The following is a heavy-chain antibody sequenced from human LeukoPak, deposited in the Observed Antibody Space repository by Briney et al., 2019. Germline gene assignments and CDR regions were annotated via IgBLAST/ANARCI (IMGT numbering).Heavy chain of an antibody. V-gene: IGHV1-69*04. CDR1: GGTFSSYA. J-gene: IGHJ4*02. Sequence: SVKVSCKASGGTFSSYAISWVRQAPGLGLEWMGRIIPILGIANYAQKFQGRVTITADKSTSTAYMELSSLRSEDTAVYYCARVNRWDYGDYVDYWGQGTLVTASS. CDR2: IIPILGIA. D-gene: IGHD4-17*01. CDR3: ARVNRWDYGDYVDY.